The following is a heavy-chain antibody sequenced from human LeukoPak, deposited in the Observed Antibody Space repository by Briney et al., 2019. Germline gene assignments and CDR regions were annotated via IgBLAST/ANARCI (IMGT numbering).Heavy chain of an antibody. CDR1: GFTLSSHD. J-gene: IGHJ4*02. V-gene: IGHV3-13*01. Sequence: GGSLLLSCTASGFTLSSHDMHWVRQATGKGLEWIAAIASGSQTFYAGSVKGRFTISREDAKNSLYLQMNSLRAGDTAVYYCVREARGYHYTYFDYWGQGTLVTVSS. D-gene: IGHD5-18*01. CDR2: IASGSQT. CDR3: VREARGYHYTYFDY.